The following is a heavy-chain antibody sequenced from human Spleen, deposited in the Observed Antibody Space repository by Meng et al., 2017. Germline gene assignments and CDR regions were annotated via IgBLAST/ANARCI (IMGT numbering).Heavy chain of an antibody. CDR3: ARARDYFGLGSYSYYFDF. D-gene: IGHD3-10*01. J-gene: IGHJ4*02. CDR1: GFTFSSYA. Sequence: GGSLRLSCAASGFTFSSYAMSWVRQAPGKGLESVSAISGSGGSSYYADSVKGRFTISRDKYKNTLYLQMNSLRADDAAVYYCARARDYFGLGSYSYYFDFWGQGTQVTVSS. CDR2: ISGSGGSS. V-gene: IGHV3-23*01.